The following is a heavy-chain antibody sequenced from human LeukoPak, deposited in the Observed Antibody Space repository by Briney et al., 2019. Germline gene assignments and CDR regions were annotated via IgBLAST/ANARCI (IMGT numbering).Heavy chain of an antibody. CDR1: GRSFSGYY. V-gene: IGHV4-34*01. Sequence: SETLSLTCAVYGRSFSGYYWSWIRQPPGKGLEWIGEINHSGSTNYNPSLKSRVTISVDTSKNQFSLKLSSVTAADTAVYYCASEGFLVVSAAHSEYFQHWGRGTLVTVSS. D-gene: IGHD2-2*01. CDR2: INHSGST. CDR3: ASEGFLVVSAAHSEYFQH. J-gene: IGHJ1*01.